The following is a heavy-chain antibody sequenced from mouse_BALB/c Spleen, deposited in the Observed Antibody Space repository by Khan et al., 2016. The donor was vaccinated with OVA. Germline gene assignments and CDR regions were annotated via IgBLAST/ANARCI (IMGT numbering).Heavy chain of an antibody. D-gene: IGHD1-1*01. CDR3: ANHGSSSAWFTY. V-gene: IGHV1-7*01. CDR2: INPSTDYT. CDR1: GYTFTSYW. Sequence: QVQLQQSGAELAKPGASVKMSCKASGYTFTSYWMHWVKQRPGQGLEWIGYINPSTDYTDYNEKFKDKATLTADKSSSTAYMQLSSLTSEDSAVYYCANHGSSSAWFTYWGQGTLGAVSA. J-gene: IGHJ3*01.